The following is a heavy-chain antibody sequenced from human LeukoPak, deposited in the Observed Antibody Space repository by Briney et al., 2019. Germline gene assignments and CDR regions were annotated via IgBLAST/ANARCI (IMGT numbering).Heavy chain of an antibody. Sequence: GASVKVSCKASGFTFTSSAVQWVRQARGQRLEWIGWIVVGSGNTNYAQKFQERVTITRDMSTSTAYMELSSLRSEDTAVYYCAAGSPSSGYYLLDYWGQGTLVTVSS. CDR1: GFTFTSSA. D-gene: IGHD3-22*01. V-gene: IGHV1-58*01. CDR2: IVVGSGNT. J-gene: IGHJ4*02. CDR3: AAGSPSSGYYLLDY.